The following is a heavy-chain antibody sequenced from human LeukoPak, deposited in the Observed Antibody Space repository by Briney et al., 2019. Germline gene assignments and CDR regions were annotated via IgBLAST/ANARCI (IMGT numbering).Heavy chain of an antibody. D-gene: IGHD2-2*02. Sequence: SETLSLTCTVSGGSITDSFWTWIRQPAGKGLEWIGRIYSSGITNCSPSLKSRVTMSVDTSKNQFSLNLTSVTAADTAVYYCARDSQYQLLYPNWFDPWGQGTLVTVSS. CDR2: IYSSGIT. CDR1: GGSITDSF. J-gene: IGHJ5*02. V-gene: IGHV4-4*07. CDR3: ARDSQYQLLYPNWFDP.